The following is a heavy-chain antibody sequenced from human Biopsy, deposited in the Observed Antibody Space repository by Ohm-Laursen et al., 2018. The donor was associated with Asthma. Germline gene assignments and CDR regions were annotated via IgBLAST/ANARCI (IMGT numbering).Heavy chain of an antibody. D-gene: IGHD5-12*01. V-gene: IGHV1-69*01. CDR1: GDSFSNYA. CDR3: ARGYSGSDRIVYYYSGLEV. J-gene: IGHJ6*02. Sequence: SSVKVSCKASGDSFSNYAISWVRQAPGQGLEWTGGLIPVLGTPDHAQMFEGRVTITADESTSTAYMELSSLSSEDTAVYYCARGYSGSDRIVYYYSGLEVWGQGTTVTVSS. CDR2: LIPVLGTP.